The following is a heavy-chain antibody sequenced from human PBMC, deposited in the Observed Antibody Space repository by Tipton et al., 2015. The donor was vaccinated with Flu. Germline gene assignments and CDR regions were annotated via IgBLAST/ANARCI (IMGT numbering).Heavy chain of an antibody. CDR3: AVRSGSYYSLTSFDY. Sequence: GSLRLSCAAPGFTFDDYGMSWVRQAPGKGLEWVSGINWNGGSTGYADSVKGRFTISRDNAKNSLYLQMNSLRAEDTALYHCAVRSGSYYSLTSFDYWGQGTLVTVSS. CDR1: GFTFDDYG. CDR2: INWNGGST. D-gene: IGHD3-10*01. J-gene: IGHJ4*02. V-gene: IGHV3-20*01.